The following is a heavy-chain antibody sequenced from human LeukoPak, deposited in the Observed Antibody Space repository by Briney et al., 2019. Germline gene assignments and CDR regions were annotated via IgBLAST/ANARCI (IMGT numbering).Heavy chain of an antibody. CDR2: MNPNSGNT. J-gene: IGHJ4*02. D-gene: IGHD6-13*01. V-gene: IGHV1-8*01. Sequence: ASVTVSCKSSGYTFTIYDINWVRQATGQGLEWMGWMNPNSGNTGYAQKFQGRVTMTRNTAISTAYMELSILRSEDTAVYYCARGAAAAVDWGQGTLVTVSS. CDR3: ARGAAAAVD. CDR1: GYTFTIYD.